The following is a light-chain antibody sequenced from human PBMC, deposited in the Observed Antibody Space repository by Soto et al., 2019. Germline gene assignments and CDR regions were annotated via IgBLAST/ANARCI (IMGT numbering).Light chain of an antibody. CDR2: DVS. J-gene: IGKJ1*01. CDR3: QQYNSWPRT. Sequence: EIVMTQSPATLSVSPGERASLSCRASQIFSSNLAWFQQKPGQAPRLLIYDVSTRATGIPARFSGSESGTEFSLTISSLQSEDFAVYYCQQYNSWPRTFGQGTKVDIK. CDR1: QIFSSN. V-gene: IGKV3-15*01.